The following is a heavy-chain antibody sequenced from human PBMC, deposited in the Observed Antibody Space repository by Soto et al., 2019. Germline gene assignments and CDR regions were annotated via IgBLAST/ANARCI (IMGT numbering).Heavy chain of an antibody. V-gene: IGHV1-46*01. CDR2: INPSGGNT. Sequence: ASVKVSCKASGYTFTRYYMHWVLQAPGEGLEWMGIINPSGGNTSYAQKFQGRVTMTTDTSTSTAYMELRSLRSEDTAVYYCARHALTTVTTDLYNWFDPWGQGTLVTVSS. CDR3: ARHALTTVTTDLYNWFDP. CDR1: GYTFTRYY. J-gene: IGHJ5*02. D-gene: IGHD4-17*01.